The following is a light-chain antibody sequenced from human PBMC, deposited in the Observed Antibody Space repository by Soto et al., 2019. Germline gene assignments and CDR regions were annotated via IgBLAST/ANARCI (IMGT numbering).Light chain of an antibody. J-gene: IGKJ1*01. Sequence: EIVMTQSPATLSVSPGERATLSCRASQSVSSYLAWYQQKPGQAPRLLIYGASSRATGIPDRFSGSGSGTDFTLTISRLQPEDFAVYYCHHYGRSPGTFGQGTKVDIK. CDR1: QSVSSY. CDR2: GAS. V-gene: IGKV3-20*01. CDR3: HHYGRSPGT.